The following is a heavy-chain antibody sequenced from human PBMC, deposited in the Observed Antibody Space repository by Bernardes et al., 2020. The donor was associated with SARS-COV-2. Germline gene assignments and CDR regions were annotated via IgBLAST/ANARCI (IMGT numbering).Heavy chain of an antibody. J-gene: IGHJ4*02. D-gene: IGHD2-2*01. Sequence: SGPTLVKPTQTLTLTCTFSGFSLSTSGVGVGWIRQPPGKALEWLALIYWNDDKRYSPSLKSRLTITKDTSKNQVVLTMTNMDPVDTATYYYAHGPPSGYCSSTSCLQHFDYWGQGTLVTGSS. V-gene: IGHV2-5*01. CDR2: IYWNDDK. CDR3: AHGPPSGYCSSTSCLQHFDY. CDR1: GFSLSTSGVG.